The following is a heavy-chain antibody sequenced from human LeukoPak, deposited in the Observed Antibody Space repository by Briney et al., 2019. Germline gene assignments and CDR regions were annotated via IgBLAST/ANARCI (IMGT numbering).Heavy chain of an antibody. V-gene: IGHV3-23*01. J-gene: IGHJ4*02. D-gene: IGHD6-19*01. Sequence: GGSLRLSCAASGLTFSNYAMSWVHQAPGKGLEWVSSISGSGDDTYYADSVKGRFTISRDNSKNTLSLQMTSLRAEDTAVYYCAKDLHSSGWYGLDYWGQGTLVTVSS. CDR1: GLTFSNYA. CDR2: ISGSGDDT. CDR3: AKDLHSSGWYGLDY.